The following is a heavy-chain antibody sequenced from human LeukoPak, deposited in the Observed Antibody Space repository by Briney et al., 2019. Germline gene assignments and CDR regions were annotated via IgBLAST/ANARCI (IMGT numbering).Heavy chain of an antibody. D-gene: IGHD3-10*01. Sequence: GGSLRLSCAASGFTFSSYWVSWVRQAPGKGLEWVANIKQDGSEKYYVDSVKGRFTISRDNAKNSLYLQMNSLRAEDTAVYYCARDNSGLPYYFDYWGQGTLVTVSS. J-gene: IGHJ4*02. V-gene: IGHV3-7*01. CDR2: IKQDGSEK. CDR1: GFTFSSYW. CDR3: ARDNSGLPYYFDY.